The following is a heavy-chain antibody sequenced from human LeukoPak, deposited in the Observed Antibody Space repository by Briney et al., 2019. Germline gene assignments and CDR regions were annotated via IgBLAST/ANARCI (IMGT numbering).Heavy chain of an antibody. CDR2: ISGSGGST. D-gene: IGHD2-2*01. Sequence: PGGSLRLSCAASGFTFSSYAMSWVRQAPGKGLERVSAISGSGGSTYYADSVKGRFTISRDNSKNTLYLQMNSLRAEDTAVYYCAKDRGCSSTSCYAGQFDYWGQGTLVTVSS. CDR3: AKDRGCSSTSCYAGQFDY. J-gene: IGHJ4*02. CDR1: GFTFSSYA. V-gene: IGHV3-23*01.